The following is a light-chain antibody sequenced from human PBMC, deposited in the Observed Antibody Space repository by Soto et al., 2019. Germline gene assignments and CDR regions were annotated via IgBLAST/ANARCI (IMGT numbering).Light chain of an antibody. CDR1: QSVSTY. J-gene: IGKJ2*01. CDR2: HAS. CDR3: QQRDNRPYT. V-gene: IGKV3-11*01. Sequence: EIVLTQSPATLSLSPGERATLSCRASQSVSTYVAWYQQKPGQAPRLVLYHASNRATGIPARFSGSGSETDVPLTVGSVEPEGFAVYYCQQRDNRPYTFGQGTRLEI.